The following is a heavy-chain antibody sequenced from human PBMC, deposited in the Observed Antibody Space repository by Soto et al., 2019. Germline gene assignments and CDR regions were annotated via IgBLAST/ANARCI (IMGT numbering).Heavy chain of an antibody. J-gene: IGHJ4*02. D-gene: IGHD4-4*01. CDR2: INHSGST. V-gene: IGHV4-34*01. Sequence: SETLSLTCAVYGGSFSGYYWSWIRQPPGKGLEWIGEINHSGSTNYNPSLKSRVTISVDTSKNQFSLKLSSVTAADTAVYYRARAGLRLQLMNPKEDFDYWGQGTLVTVSS. CDR1: GGSFSGYY. CDR3: ARAGLRLQLMNPKEDFDY.